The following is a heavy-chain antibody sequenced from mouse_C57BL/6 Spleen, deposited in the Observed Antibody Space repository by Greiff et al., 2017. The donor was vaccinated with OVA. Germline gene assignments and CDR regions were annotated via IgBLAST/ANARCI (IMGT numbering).Heavy chain of an antibody. D-gene: IGHD2-1*01. J-gene: IGHJ4*01. CDR3: ARRRGIYYGNYDAMDY. CDR2: IYPGDGDT. CDR1: GYAFSSSW. V-gene: IGHV1-82*01. Sequence: QVQLQQSGPELVKPGASVKISCKASGYAFSSSWMNWVKQRPGKGLEWIGRIYPGDGDTNYNGKFKGKATLTADKSSSAAYMQLSSLTSEDSAVYFCARRRGIYYGNYDAMDYWGQGTSVTVSS.